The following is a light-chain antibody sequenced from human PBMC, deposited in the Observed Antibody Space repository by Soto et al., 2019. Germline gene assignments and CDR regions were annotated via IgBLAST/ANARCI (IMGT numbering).Light chain of an antibody. Sequence: DIQMTQSPSTLSASVGDRVTITCRASQSVSSWLAWYQQRPGNAANLLIYKASSLESGVPSRFSGSGSGTEFTLTVSSLQPDDFATYYCQQYDSYPLTFGGGTKVEIK. CDR1: QSVSSW. J-gene: IGKJ4*01. CDR3: QQYDSYPLT. CDR2: KAS. V-gene: IGKV1-5*03.